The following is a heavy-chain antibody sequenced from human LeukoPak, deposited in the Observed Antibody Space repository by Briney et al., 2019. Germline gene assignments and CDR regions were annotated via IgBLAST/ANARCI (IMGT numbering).Heavy chain of an antibody. J-gene: IGHJ4*02. Sequence: GGSLRLSCAVSGIPFSIYEMNWVRQAPGKGLEWVSNIGSSGTTIYYADSVKGRFSISRDNAKSSLYLQMNSLRVEDTAVYYCALLAVASDFDYWGQGALVTASS. V-gene: IGHV3-48*03. D-gene: IGHD6-19*01. CDR3: ALLAVASDFDY. CDR2: IGSSGTTI. CDR1: GIPFSIYE.